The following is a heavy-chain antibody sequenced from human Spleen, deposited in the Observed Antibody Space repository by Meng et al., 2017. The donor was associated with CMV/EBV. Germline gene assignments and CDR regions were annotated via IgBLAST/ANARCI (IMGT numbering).Heavy chain of an antibody. J-gene: IGHJ4*02. Sequence: GSLKISCAASGFTFSSYGMHWVRQAPGKGLEWVAFIRYDGSNKYYADSVKGRFTISRDNSKNTLYLQMNSLRAEDTAVYYCATNEEDIVLMVYGSQHTYWGQGTLVTVSS. D-gene: IGHD2-8*01. CDR2: IRYDGSNK. CDR1: GFTFSSYG. V-gene: IGHV3-30*02. CDR3: ATNEEDIVLMVYGSQHTY.